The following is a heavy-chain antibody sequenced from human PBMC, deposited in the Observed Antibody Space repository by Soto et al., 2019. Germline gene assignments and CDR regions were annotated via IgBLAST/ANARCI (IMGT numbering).Heavy chain of an antibody. V-gene: IGHV3-9*01. Sequence: EVQLVESGGGLVQPGRSLRLSCAASGFTFDDYAMHWVRQAPGKGLEWVSGISWNSGSIGYADSVKGRFTISRDNAKNSLYLRMNCLRAEDTALYYCAKDLDADGDSGYFDLWGRGTLVTVSS. D-gene: IGHD4-17*01. CDR1: GFTFDDYA. CDR3: AKDLDADGDSGYFDL. CDR2: ISWNSGSI. J-gene: IGHJ2*01.